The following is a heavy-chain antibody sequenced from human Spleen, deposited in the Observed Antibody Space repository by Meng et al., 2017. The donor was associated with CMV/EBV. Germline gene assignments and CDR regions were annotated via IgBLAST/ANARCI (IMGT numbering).Heavy chain of an antibody. CDR3: ARFFSTSGDPDY. CDR1: GFTFSSYE. V-gene: IGHV3-30*02. Sequence: GESLKISCEASGFTFSSYEMNWVRQAPGKGLEWVAFIRYDGSNKRYADSVKGRFTISRDNSKNTLYLQMNSLRVEDTALYYCARFFSTSGDPDYWGQGTLVTVSS. J-gene: IGHJ4*02. CDR2: IRYDGSNK. D-gene: IGHD2-2*01.